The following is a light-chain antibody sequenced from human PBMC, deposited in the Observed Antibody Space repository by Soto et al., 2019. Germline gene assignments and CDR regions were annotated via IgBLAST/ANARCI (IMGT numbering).Light chain of an antibody. CDR1: QRVSSD. V-gene: IGKV3-20*01. CDR2: GAS. Sequence: EIVLTQSPGTLSVSPGERATISCVASQRVSSDLAWYQQKPGQAPRVLMYGASIRATGIPDRFSGSGSGTDFTLTVSRLEPEDFAVYYCQQYGTSPPGTFGQGTKVDIK. J-gene: IGKJ1*01. CDR3: QQYGTSPPGT.